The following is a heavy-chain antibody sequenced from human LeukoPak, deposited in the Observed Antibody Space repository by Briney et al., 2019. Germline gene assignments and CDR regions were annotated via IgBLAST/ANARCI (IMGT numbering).Heavy chain of an antibody. CDR3: ARAPRAGGTYYFDY. Sequence: SETLSLTCTVSGGSISSGSYYWSWIRQPAGKGLEWIGRIYTSGSTNYNPSLKSRVTISVDTSKNQFSLKLSSVTAADTAVYYCARAPRAGGTYYFDYWGQGTLVTVSS. D-gene: IGHD3-16*01. V-gene: IGHV4-61*02. CDR1: GGSISSGSYY. CDR2: IYTSGST. J-gene: IGHJ4*02.